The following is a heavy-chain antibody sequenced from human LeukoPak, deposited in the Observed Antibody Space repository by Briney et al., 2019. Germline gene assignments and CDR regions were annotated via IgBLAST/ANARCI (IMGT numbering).Heavy chain of an antibody. J-gene: IGHJ3*02. Sequence: GGSLRLSCAASGFTFSDYYMSWIRQAPGKGLEGGSYISSSGSTIYYADSVKGRFTISRDNAKNSLYLQMNSLRAEDAAVYYCAREAPAADDRDAFDIWGQGTMVTVSS. CDR3: AREAPAADDRDAFDI. CDR2: ISSSGSTI. D-gene: IGHD2-2*01. CDR1: GFTFSDYY. V-gene: IGHV3-11*01.